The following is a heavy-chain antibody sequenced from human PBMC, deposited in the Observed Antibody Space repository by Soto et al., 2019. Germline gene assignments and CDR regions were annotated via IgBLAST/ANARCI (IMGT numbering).Heavy chain of an antibody. Sequence: GGSLRLSCTASGFTFGDYAMSWFRQAPGKGLEWVGFIRSKAYGGTTEYAASVKGRFTISTDDSKSIAYLQMNSLKTEDTAVYYCTREGIAAAGTAYYYYYYMDVWGKGTTVTVSS. CDR1: GFTFGDYA. D-gene: IGHD6-13*01. J-gene: IGHJ6*03. V-gene: IGHV3-49*03. CDR2: IRSKAYGGTT. CDR3: TREGIAAAGTAYYYYYYMDV.